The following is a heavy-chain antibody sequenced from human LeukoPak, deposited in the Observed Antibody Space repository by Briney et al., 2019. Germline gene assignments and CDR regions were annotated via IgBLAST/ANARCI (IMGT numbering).Heavy chain of an antibody. CDR1: GLTFSSYA. V-gene: IGHV3-23*01. Sequence: GGSLRLSCAASGLTFSSYAMSWVRQAPGKGLEWVSAISGSGGSTYYADSVKGRFTISRDNSKNTLYLQMNSLRAEDTAVYYCAKDRNYYYDSTLDWFDPWGQGTLVTVSS. CDR2: ISGSGGST. D-gene: IGHD3-22*01. CDR3: AKDRNYYYDSTLDWFDP. J-gene: IGHJ5*02.